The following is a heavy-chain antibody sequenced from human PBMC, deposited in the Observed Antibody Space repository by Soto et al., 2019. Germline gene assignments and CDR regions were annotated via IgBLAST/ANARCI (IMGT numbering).Heavy chain of an antibody. CDR3: ARETLRSGYYYYGMDV. J-gene: IGHJ6*02. V-gene: IGHV1-69*13. CDR1: GGTFSSYA. CDR2: IIPIFGTA. Sequence: SVKVSCKASGGTFSSYAISWVRQAPGQGLEWMGGIIPIFGTANYAQKFQGRVTITADESTSTAYMELSSLRSEDTAVYYCARETLRSGYYYYGMDVWGQGXTVTVYS. D-gene: IGHD4-17*01.